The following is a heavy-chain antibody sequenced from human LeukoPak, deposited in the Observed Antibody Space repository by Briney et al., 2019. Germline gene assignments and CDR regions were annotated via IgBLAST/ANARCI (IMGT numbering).Heavy chain of an antibody. D-gene: IGHD2-15*01. CDR3: ARRGSGVFDP. CDR2: IYHSGST. CDR1: SGTISSGGYS. Sequence: SETLSLTCAVSSGTISSGGYSWSWIRQPPGKGLEWIGYIYHSGSTYYNPSLKSRVTISVDRSKNQFSLKLSSVTAADTAVYYCARRGSGVFDPWGQGTLVTVSS. J-gene: IGHJ5*02. V-gene: IGHV4-30-2*01.